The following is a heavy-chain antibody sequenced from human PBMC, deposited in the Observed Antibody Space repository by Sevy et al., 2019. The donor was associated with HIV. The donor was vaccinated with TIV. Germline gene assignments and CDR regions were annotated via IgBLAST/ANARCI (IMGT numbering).Heavy chain of an antibody. Sequence: GGSLRLSCAASGFTFSDYYMSWIRQAPGKGLEWVSYISSSGSTIYYANSVKGRFTISRENAKNSRYLQMNGLRAEDTAVYYCARDGSYSILGGYFDLWGRGTLVTVSS. CDR1: GFTFSDYY. D-gene: IGHD3-3*02. J-gene: IGHJ2*01. CDR2: ISSSGSTI. V-gene: IGHV3-11*01. CDR3: ARDGSYSILGGYFDL.